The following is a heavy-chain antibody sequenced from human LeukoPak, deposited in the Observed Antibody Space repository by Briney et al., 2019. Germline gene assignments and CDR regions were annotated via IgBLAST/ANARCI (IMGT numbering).Heavy chain of an antibody. CDR1: GYTFTTYG. CDR2: ISAYSGNT. D-gene: IGHD3-22*01. Sequence: GASVKVSCKASGYTFTTYGISWVRQAPGQGLEWMGWISAYSGNTNYAQKFQGRVTMTTDTSTSTAYMELRSLRSDDTAVYYCARDRYYYDSSGYYLFDYWGQGTLVTVSS. V-gene: IGHV1-18*01. CDR3: ARDRYYYDSSGYYLFDY. J-gene: IGHJ4*02.